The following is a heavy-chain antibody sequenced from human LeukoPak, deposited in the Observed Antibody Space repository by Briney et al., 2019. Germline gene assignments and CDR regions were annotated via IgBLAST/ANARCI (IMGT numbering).Heavy chain of an antibody. CDR1: GGSISSSSYY. J-gene: IGHJ4*02. CDR3: ARIRDNDFWSGYRIDF. V-gene: IGHV4-39*01. D-gene: IGHD3-3*01. Sequence: PSETLSLTCTVSGGSISSSSYYWGWSRQPPGKGLEWIGTIYYSGNTYYNPSLKSRATISVDTSKNQFSLKLSSVTAADTAVYYCARIRDNDFWSGYRIDFWGQGTLVTVSS. CDR2: IYYSGNT.